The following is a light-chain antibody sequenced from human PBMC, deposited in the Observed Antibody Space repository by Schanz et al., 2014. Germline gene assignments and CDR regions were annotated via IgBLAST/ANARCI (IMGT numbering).Light chain of an antibody. CDR1: QSVSNSY. CDR3: QQRGIWPTWT. J-gene: IGKJ1*01. V-gene: IGKV3D-20*02. CDR2: GAS. Sequence: DIVLTQSPATLSLSPGERATLSCRASQSVSNSYLAWYQQKPGQAPRLLIHGASSRATGIPDRFSGSGSGTDFTLTISSLEPEDFAVYYCQQRGIWPTWTFGQGTKVEIK.